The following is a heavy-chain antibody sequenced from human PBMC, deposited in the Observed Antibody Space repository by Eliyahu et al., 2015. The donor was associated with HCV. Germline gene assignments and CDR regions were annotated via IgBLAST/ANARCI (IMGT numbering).Heavy chain of an antibody. J-gene: IGHJ4*02. Sequence: EVQLLESGGGLVQPGGSLXLSCAASGFPFSSYAXSWVRQAPGKGLEWVSAISGSGGSTYYADSVKGRFTISRDNSKNTLYLQMNSLRAEDTAVYYCAKGVRGGTRFDYWGQGTLVTVSS. D-gene: IGHD1-1*01. CDR3: AKGVRGGTRFDY. CDR2: ISGSGGST. CDR1: GFPFSSYA. V-gene: IGHV3-23*01.